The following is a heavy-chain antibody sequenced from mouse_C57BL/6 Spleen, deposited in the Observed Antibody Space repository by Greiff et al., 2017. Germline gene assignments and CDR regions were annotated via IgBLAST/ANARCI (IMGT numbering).Heavy chain of an antibody. CDR1: GYMFTDYY. D-gene: IGHD1-1*01. Sequence: VQLQQSGPELVKPGASVKISCKASGYMFTDYYMNWVKQSHGKSLEWIGDINPNNGGTSYNQKFKGKATLTVDKSSSTAYMELRSLTSEDSAVYYCARGGGSYYYGSSYYWFAYWGQGTLVTVSA. CDR3: ARGGGSYYYGSSYYWFAY. V-gene: IGHV1-26*01. CDR2: INPNNGGT. J-gene: IGHJ3*01.